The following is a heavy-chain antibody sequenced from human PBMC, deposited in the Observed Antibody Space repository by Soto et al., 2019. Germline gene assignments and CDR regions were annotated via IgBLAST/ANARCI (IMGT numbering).Heavy chain of an antibody. CDR2: TYCRSKWYT. J-gene: IGHJ4*02. V-gene: IGHV6-1*01. CDR3: ARDDHGYYFDY. Sequence: PSQTLSLTSAISGDSVSSNSAAWNWIRQPPSRGLEWLWRTYCRSKWYTDYAVSVKSRITANPDTSNNQFSLQLNSVAPEDTAVYYCARDDHGYYFDYWGQGTLVTVSS. CDR1: GDSVSSNSAA. D-gene: IGHD2-15*01.